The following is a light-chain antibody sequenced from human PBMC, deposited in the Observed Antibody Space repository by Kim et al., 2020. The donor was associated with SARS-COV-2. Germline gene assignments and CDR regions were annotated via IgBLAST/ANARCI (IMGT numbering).Light chain of an antibody. V-gene: IGKV1-5*03. CDR2: KAS. CDR1: HAISDR. CDR3: QHYNSYSLT. J-gene: IGKJ4*01. Sequence: ASVRDRVTSTCRASHAISDRLAWYQQKLGKAPKLLIYKASTLESGVPSRFSGSGSGTEFTLTINSLQPDDFATYYCQHYNSYSLTFGGGTKVDIK.